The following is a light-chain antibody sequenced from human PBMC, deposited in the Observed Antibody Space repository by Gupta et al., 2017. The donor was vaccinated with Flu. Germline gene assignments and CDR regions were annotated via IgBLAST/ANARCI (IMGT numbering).Light chain of an antibody. Sequence: NFVLTQPHSVSESPGQTVTITCTRSSRSIASNYVQWYQQRPGSSPTPVLHEYNQRPSGVPDRFSCSIANSATSASLTINGLKTEDGADYYCQDYDNSQRDCVFGGGTKMTVL. CDR3: QDYDNSQRDCV. CDR1: SRSIASNY. V-gene: IGLV6-57*01. CDR2: EYN. J-gene: IGLJ3*02.